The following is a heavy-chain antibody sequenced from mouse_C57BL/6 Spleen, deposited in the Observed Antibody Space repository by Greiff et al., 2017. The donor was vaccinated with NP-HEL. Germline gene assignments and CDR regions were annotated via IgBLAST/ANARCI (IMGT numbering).Heavy chain of an antibody. Sequence: QVQLQQSGPGLVQPSQSLSITCTVSGFSLTSYGVHWVRQSPGQGLEWLGVIWRGGSTDYYAAFMSSLSITKDNSKSQVFVKMNSLQADDTAIYYCATSSTADPSYAMDYWGQGTSVTVSS. CDR2: IWRGGST. D-gene: IGHD2-10*02. J-gene: IGHJ4*01. V-gene: IGHV2-5*01. CDR1: GFSLTSYG. CDR3: ATSSTADPSYAMDY.